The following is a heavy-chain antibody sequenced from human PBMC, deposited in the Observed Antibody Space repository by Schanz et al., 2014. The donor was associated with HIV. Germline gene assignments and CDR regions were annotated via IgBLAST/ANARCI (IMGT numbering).Heavy chain of an antibody. J-gene: IGHJ4*02. Sequence: VQLVESGGGVVQPRRSLRLSCAASGFSFNNYGMHWVRQAPGKGLEWVSSISGSGVSTFYADSVNGRFTISRDNSKNTLYLEMTTLRTEDTAVYYCAKPEYDSRGNSQSHFDYWGQGTLVTVSS. V-gene: IGHV3-23*04. CDR1: GFSFNNYG. D-gene: IGHD3-22*01. CDR2: ISGSGVST. CDR3: AKPEYDSRGNSQSHFDY.